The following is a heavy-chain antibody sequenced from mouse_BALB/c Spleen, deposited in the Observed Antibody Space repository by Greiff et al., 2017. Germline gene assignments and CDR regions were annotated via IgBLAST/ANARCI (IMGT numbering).Heavy chain of an antibody. CDR3: ACSEDGYDYFDY. J-gene: IGHJ2*01. Sequence: EVMLVESGGGLVKPGGSLKLSCAASGFTFSDYYMYWVRQTPEKRLEWVATISVGGSYTYYPDSVKGRFTISRDNAKNNLYLQMGSLKSEDTAMYYYACSEDGYDYFDYWGQGTTLTVSS. CDR1: GFTFSDYY. CDR2: ISVGGSYT. V-gene: IGHV5-4*02. D-gene: IGHD2-2*01.